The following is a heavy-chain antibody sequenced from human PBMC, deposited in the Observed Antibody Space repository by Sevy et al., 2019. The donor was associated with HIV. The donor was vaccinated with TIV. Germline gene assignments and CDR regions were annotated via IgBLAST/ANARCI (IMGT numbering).Heavy chain of an antibody. CDR2: INEDGSVI. D-gene: IGHD1-1*01. CDR1: GFTFTDSW. CDR3: ARAIGKDGAY. V-gene: IGHV3-7*03. J-gene: IGHJ4*02. Sequence: GGSLGLSCTASGFTFTDSWMHWVRQAPGKGLEWLANINEDGSVIYYVDSVKGRFTISRDNSKNSVFLQMTSLRAGDTATYYCARAIGKDGAYWGQGTLVTVSS.